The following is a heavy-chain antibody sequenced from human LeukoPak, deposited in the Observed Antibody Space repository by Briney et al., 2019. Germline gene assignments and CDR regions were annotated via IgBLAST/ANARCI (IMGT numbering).Heavy chain of an antibody. V-gene: IGHV5-51*01. CDR3: ASSRIVGATDAFDI. Sequence: GESLKISCKGSGYSFTRHWIGWVRQMPGKGLEWMGIIYPGDSDTKYSPSFQGQVTISADKSNTTAYLQWSSLKASDTAMYYCASSRIVGATDAFDIWGQGTMVTVSS. J-gene: IGHJ3*02. CDR1: GYSFTRHW. CDR2: IYPGDSDT. D-gene: IGHD1-26*01.